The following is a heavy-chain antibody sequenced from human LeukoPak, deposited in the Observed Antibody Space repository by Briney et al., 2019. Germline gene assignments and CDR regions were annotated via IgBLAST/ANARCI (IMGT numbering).Heavy chain of an antibody. CDR1: GYTFTSYD. V-gene: IGHV1-8*01. Sequence: GASVKVSCKASGYTFTSYDINWVRQATGQGLEWMGWMNPNSGNTGYAQKFRGRVTMTRNTSISTAYMELSSLRSEDTAVYYCARGGGYISDTLTGYYITSVMGDNDYWGQGTLVTVSS. D-gene: IGHD3-9*01. CDR2: MNPNSGNT. J-gene: IGHJ4*02. CDR3: ARGGGYISDTLTGYYITSVMGDNDY.